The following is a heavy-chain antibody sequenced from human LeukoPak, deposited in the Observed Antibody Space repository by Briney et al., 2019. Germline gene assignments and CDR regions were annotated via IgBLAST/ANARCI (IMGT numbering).Heavy chain of an antibody. D-gene: IGHD3-3*01. Sequence: GGSLRLSCAASGFTFSSYAMNWVRQAPGKGLEWVSSIDSSSSYIYYADPVKGRFTISRANAKNSLFLQTNSLRAEDTAVYYCARGPHGGFVIIPTEFWGQGTLVTVSS. J-gene: IGHJ4*02. CDR1: GFTFSSYA. CDR3: ARGPHGGFVIIPTEF. CDR2: IDSSSSYI. V-gene: IGHV3-21*01.